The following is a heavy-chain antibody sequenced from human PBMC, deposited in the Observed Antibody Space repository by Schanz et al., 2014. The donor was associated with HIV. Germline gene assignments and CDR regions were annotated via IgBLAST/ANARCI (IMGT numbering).Heavy chain of an antibody. V-gene: IGHV1-18*01. CDR1: GYTFTSYG. CDR2: ISAYDGNT. D-gene: IGHD5-12*01. J-gene: IGHJ6*02. CDR3: ARDVVATISPKYYYYGMDV. Sequence: QVQLVQSGAEVKKPGASVKVSCKASGYTFTSYGISWVRQAPGQGLEWMGWISAYDGNTNYVQKFQGRVTMTTDTSRYTAYMELRSLRSDDTAVYYCARDVVATISPKYYYYGMDVWGQGTTVTVSS.